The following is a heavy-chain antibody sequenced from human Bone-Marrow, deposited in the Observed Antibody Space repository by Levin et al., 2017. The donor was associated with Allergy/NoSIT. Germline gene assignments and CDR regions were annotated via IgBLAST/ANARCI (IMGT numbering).Heavy chain of an antibody. J-gene: IGHJ4*02. CDR2: INHSGST. V-gene: IGHV4-34*01. D-gene: IGHD5-18*01. CDR3: ARGTTGGGYSYGYRFFDY. Sequence: SETLSLTCAVYGGSFSGYYWSWIRQPPGKGLEWIGEINHSGSTNYNPSLKSRVTISVDTSKNQFSLKLSSVTAADTAVYYCARGTTGGGYSYGYRFFDYWGQGTLVTVSS. CDR1: GGSFSGYY.